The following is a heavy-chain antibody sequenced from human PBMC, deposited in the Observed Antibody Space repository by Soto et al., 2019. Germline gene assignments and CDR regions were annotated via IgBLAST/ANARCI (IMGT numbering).Heavy chain of an antibody. D-gene: IGHD6-19*01. J-gene: IGHJ5*02. V-gene: IGHV4-4*07. CDR2: IYTSGST. Sequence: PSETLSLTCTVSGGSISSYYWSWIRQPAGKGLEWIGRIYTSGSTNYNPSLKGRVTMSVDTSKNQFSLKLSSVTAADTAVYYCAREPGIAVAGWSRGFDPWGQGTLVTVSS. CDR3: AREPGIAVAGWSRGFDP. CDR1: GGSISSYY.